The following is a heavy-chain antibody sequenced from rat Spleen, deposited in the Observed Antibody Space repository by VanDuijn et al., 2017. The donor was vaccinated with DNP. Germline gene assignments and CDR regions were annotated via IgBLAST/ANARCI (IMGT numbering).Heavy chain of an antibody. CDR3: VTIPGSYAMDD. V-gene: IGHV5S10*01. Sequence: EVQLVESGGGLEQPGGSLSLSCATSGFTFNDYNMAWVRKAPKKGLEWVATIISGARKTYYRDSVKGRFTISRDDGKRTLFLQMDRLRSEDTATYYCVTIPGSYAMDDWGQGVSVTVSS. J-gene: IGHJ4*01. CDR2: IISGARKT. D-gene: IGHD5-1*01. CDR1: GFTFNDYN.